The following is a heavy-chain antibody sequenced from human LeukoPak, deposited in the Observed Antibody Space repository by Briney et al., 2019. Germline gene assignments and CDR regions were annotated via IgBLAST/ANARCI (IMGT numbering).Heavy chain of an antibody. J-gene: IGHJ5*02. CDR3: ARVSGSNLNNWFDP. V-gene: IGHV4-59*11. CDR2: FYHSGTT. CDR1: GGSFSNHY. D-gene: IGHD1-26*01. Sequence: SSETLSLTCTVFGGSFSNHYWGWIRQPPGKGLEWIGYFYHSGTTNYNPSLKSRVTMSVDTSKKQFSLKLTSVTAADTAVYYCARVSGSNLNNWFDPWGQGTLSPSPQ.